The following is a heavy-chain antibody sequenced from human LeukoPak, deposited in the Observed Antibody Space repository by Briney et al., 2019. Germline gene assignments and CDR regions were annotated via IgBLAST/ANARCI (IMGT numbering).Heavy chain of an antibody. CDR3: ATDQGDYAFDY. J-gene: IGHJ4*02. CDR2: INGGSGYT. D-gene: IGHD4-17*01. CDR1: GYTFTGYT. V-gene: IGHV1-3*03. Sequence: ASVKVSCKASGYTFTGYTMHWLRQAPGQRLDWMGWINGGSGYTKYSPEFQGRVTITRDTSASTAYMELSSLRSEDTAVYYCATDQGDYAFDYWGQGTLVTVSS.